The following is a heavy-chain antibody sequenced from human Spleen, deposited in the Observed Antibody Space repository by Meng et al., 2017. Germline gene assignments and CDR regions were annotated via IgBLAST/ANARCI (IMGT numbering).Heavy chain of an antibody. CDR2: ISSSSSYI. CDR1: GFTFSTYS. D-gene: IGHD3-22*01. J-gene: IGHJ4*02. Sequence: EVQLVESGGGLVKPGGSLRLSCAASGFTFSTYSMNWVRQAPGKGLEWVSSISSSSSYIYYADSVRGRFTISRDNAKNSLYLQMNTLRAEDTAIYYCATFVTYYFETWGQGTLVTVSS. CDR3: ATFVTYYFET. V-gene: IGHV3-21*04.